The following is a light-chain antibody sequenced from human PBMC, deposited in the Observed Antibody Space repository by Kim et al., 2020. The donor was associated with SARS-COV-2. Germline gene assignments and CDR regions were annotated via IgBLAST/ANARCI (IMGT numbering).Light chain of an antibody. CDR2: DTF. J-gene: IGKJ4*01. V-gene: IGKV3-11*01. Sequence: LSPGERATLTGRASQRVGTFLAWYQQQPGQAPRLLIYDTFNRATGIPARFSGSWSGTDFTLTISSLDPEDVAVYYCQQRASWPLTFGGGTKVDIK. CDR1: QRVGTF. CDR3: QQRASWPLT.